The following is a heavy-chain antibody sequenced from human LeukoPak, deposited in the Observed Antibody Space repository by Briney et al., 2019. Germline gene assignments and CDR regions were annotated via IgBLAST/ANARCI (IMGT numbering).Heavy chain of an antibody. J-gene: IGHJ4*02. CDR2: ISSSGSTI. Sequence: GGSLRLSCAASGFTFSSYEMNWVRQAPGKGLEWVSYISSSGSTIYYADSVKGRFTISRDNSKNTLYLQMNSLRAEDTAVYYCARGGYSANEAFDYWGQGTLVTVSS. V-gene: IGHV3-48*03. D-gene: IGHD5-12*01. CDR1: GFTFSSYE. CDR3: ARGGYSANEAFDY.